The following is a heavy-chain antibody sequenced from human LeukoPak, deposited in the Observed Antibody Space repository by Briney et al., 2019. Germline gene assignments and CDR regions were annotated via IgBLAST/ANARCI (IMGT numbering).Heavy chain of an antibody. CDR2: IGAYNGNT. Sequence: GASVKVSCKASGYTFTSYGISWVRQAPGQGLEWMGWIGAYNGNTNYAQKLQGRVTMTTDTSTSTAYMELRSLRSDDTAVYYCARDLSGVVISPYNWFDPWGQGTLVTVSS. CDR3: ARDLSGVVISPYNWFDP. CDR1: GYTFTSYG. J-gene: IGHJ5*02. D-gene: IGHD3-3*01. V-gene: IGHV1-18*01.